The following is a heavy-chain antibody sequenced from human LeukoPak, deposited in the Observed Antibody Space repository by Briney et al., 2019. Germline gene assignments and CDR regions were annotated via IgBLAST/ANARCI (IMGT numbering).Heavy chain of an antibody. CDR3: ASRVW. J-gene: IGHJ4*02. Sequence: RGSLRLSCAASTFTVTGDYVSWVRPAPGEGQEWVPLIYTGGATYYADSVKGRLTLSRDNSKKILFLQMISLTAEETAVYCCASRVWWGEGTLVAVSS. V-gene: IGHV3-53*01. CDR1: TFTVTGDY. CDR2: IYTGGAT.